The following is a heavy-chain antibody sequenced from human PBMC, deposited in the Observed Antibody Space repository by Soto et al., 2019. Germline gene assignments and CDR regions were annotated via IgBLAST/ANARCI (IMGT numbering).Heavy chain of an antibody. CDR3: ARSPSMTTVSLDY. CDR2: ISSSSSYI. Sequence: GRSLRLSCAASGFTFSSYSMNWVRQAPGKGLEWVSSISSSSSYIYYADAVKGRFTISRDNAKNSLYLQMNSLRAEDTAVYYCARSPSMTTVSLDYWGQGTLVTVSS. V-gene: IGHV3-21*01. CDR1: GFTFSSYS. D-gene: IGHD4-17*01. J-gene: IGHJ4*02.